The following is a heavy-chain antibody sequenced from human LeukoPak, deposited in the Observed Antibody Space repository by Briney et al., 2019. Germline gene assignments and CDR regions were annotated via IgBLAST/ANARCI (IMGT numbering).Heavy chain of an antibody. CDR2: IKQDGGEK. J-gene: IGHJ4*02. CDR1: GFTFSSYW. CDR3: ARARGGYDLDY. Sequence: GGSLRLSCAASGFTFSSYWMSWVRQAPGKGLEWVANIKQDGGEKYYVESVKGRFTISRDNVKNSLNLQMNSLRVEDTAVYYCARARGGYDLDYWGQGTLVTVSS. D-gene: IGHD5-12*01. V-gene: IGHV3-7*01.